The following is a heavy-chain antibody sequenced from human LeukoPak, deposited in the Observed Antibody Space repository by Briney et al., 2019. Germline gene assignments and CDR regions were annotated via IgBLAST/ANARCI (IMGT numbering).Heavy chain of an antibody. CDR2: IKQDGSEK. D-gene: IGHD5-18*01. CDR3: ARRKSGYSYGYGAAFDI. V-gene: IGHV3-7*01. Sequence: GGSLRLSCAASGFTFSSYWMSWVRQAPGKGLEWVANIKQDGSEKYYVDSVKGRFTISRDNAKNSLYLQMNSLRAEDTAVYYCARRKSGYSYGYGAAFDIWGQGTMVTVSS. J-gene: IGHJ3*02. CDR1: GFTFSSYW.